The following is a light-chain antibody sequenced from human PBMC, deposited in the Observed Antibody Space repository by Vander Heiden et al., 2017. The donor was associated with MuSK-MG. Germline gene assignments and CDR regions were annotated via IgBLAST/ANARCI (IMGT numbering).Light chain of an antibody. V-gene: IGKV3-15*01. CDR3: QHDNYSPRYT. J-gene: IGKJ3*01. Sequence: EIVMTQPPSTLSVSPGERATLSCRASQSVSSNLAWYQQNPGQAPRLLIYGASTRATGPPARFSGSAYGTDFTLTIRMLHSEDFAVYYCQHDNYSPRYTFGHGTKVDIK. CDR2: GAS. CDR1: QSVSSN.